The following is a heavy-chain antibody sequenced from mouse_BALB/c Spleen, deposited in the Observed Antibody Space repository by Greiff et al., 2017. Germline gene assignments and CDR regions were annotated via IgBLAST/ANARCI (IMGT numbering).Heavy chain of an antibody. CDR3: VRDGGSSYHYAMDY. CDR2: IRSKSNNYAT. D-gene: IGHD1-1*01. J-gene: IGHJ4*01. V-gene: IGHV10-3*03. Sequence: EVQLVESGGGLVQPKGSLKLSCAASGFTFNTYAMHWVCQAPGKGLEWVARIRSKSNNYATYYADSVKDRFTISRDDSQSMLYLQMNNLKTEDTAMYYCVRDGGSSYHYAMDYWGQGTSVTVSS. CDR1: GFTFNTYA.